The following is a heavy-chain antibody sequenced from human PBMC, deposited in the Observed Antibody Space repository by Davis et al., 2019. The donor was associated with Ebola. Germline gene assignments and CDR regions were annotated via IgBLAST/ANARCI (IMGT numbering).Heavy chain of an antibody. CDR3: ARHINDDFWYFDL. J-gene: IGHJ2*01. V-gene: IGHV3-53*01. Sequence: GESLKISCAASGFIVSDKYMSWVRQAPGKGLEWVSVIYRDERTYYADSVKGRFTVSRDNSENMVYLQMNTLRAEDTAVYYCARHINDDFWYFDLWGRGTRVTVSS. D-gene: IGHD4-17*01. CDR1: GFIVSDKY. CDR2: IYRDERT.